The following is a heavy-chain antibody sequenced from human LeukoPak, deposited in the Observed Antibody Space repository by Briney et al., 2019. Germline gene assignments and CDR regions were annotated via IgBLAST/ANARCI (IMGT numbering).Heavy chain of an antibody. J-gene: IGHJ5*02. D-gene: IGHD4-17*01. CDR2: MSYSGRT. CDR1: GYSISSGYY. CDR3: ARSPQGTATTANWLDP. Sequence: PSETLSLTCTVSGYSISSGYYWGWIRQPPGKGLEWIGSMSYSGRTYYNPSLKTRVTVSLDTSKNQFSLNLISVTAADTAVYYCARSPQGTATTANWLDPWGQGTLVTVSS. V-gene: IGHV4-38-2*02.